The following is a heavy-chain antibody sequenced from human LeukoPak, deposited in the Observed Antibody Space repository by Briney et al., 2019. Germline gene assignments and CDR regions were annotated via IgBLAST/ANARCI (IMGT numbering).Heavy chain of an antibody. D-gene: IGHD3-22*01. CDR3: ASADYYDSSGYYSPFNY. Sequence: SETLSLTCAVYGGSFSGYYWSWIRQPPGKGREWIGEINQSGSTNYNPSLKSRVTISVDTSKNQFSLQLSSVTAADTAVYYCASADYYDSSGYYSPFNYWGQGTLVTVSS. CDR2: INQSGST. CDR1: GGSFSGYY. J-gene: IGHJ4*02. V-gene: IGHV4-34*01.